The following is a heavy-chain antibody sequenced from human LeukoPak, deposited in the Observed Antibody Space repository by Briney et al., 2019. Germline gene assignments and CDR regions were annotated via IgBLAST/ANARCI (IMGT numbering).Heavy chain of an antibody. CDR2: ISSSSSYI. Sequence: GGSLRLSCAASGFTFSSYSMDWVRQAPGKGLEWVSSISSSSSYIYYADSVKGRFTISRDNAKNSLYLQMNSLRAEDTAVYYCARDSAGTTGYWGQGTLVTVSS. D-gene: IGHD1-7*01. V-gene: IGHV3-21*01. CDR3: ARDSAGTTGY. J-gene: IGHJ4*02. CDR1: GFTFSSYS.